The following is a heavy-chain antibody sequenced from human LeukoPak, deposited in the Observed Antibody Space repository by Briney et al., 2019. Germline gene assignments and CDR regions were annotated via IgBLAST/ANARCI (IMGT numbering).Heavy chain of an antibody. CDR3: GKVSAGFWSGYYNF. D-gene: IGHD3-3*01. CDR2: ISGSGGST. V-gene: IGHV3-23*01. CDR1: GFTFSSYA. J-gene: IGHJ4*02. Sequence: GGSLRLSCAASGFTFSSYAMSWVRQAPGKGLEWVSAISGSGGSTYYADFVKGRFTISRDNSKNTLYLQMNSLRAEDTAVYYCGKVSAGFWSGYYNFWGQGTLVTVSS.